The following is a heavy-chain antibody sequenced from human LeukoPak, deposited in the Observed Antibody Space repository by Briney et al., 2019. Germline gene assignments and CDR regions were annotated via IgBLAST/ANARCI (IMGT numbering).Heavy chain of an antibody. D-gene: IGHD3-9*01. CDR3: VKEYFGFAFDY. CDR1: GFTFSSYA. J-gene: IGHJ4*02. Sequence: GGSLRLSCAASGFTFSSYAMSWVRQAPGKGLEWVSDITSSGDSAYYADSVKGRFTISRDNPKNTLYLQMNSLRAEDTAIYYCVKEYFGFAFDYWGQGTVVTVSS. V-gene: IGHV3-23*01. CDR2: ITSSGDSA.